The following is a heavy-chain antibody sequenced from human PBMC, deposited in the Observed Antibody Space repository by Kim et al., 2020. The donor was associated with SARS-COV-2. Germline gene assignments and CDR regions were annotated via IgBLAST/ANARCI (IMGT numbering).Heavy chain of an antibody. CDR3: ARERGGGVHYFDY. Sequence: GGSLRLSCAASGFTFSSYWMSWVRQAPGKGLEWVANIKQDGSEKYYVDSVKGRFTISRDNAKNSLYLQMNSLRAEDTAVYYCARERGGGVHYFDYWGQGTLVTVSS. V-gene: IGHV3-7*01. D-gene: IGHD3-10*01. J-gene: IGHJ4*02. CDR2: IKQDGSEK. CDR1: GFTFSSYW.